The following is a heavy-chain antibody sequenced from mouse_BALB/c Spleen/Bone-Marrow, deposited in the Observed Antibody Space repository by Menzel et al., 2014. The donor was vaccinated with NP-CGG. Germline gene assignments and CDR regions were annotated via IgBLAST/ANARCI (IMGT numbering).Heavy chain of an antibody. J-gene: IGHJ3*01. CDR1: GFNIKDTY. V-gene: IGHV14-3*02. Sequence: EVQLQQSGAELVKPGAPVKLSCTASGFNIKDTYMHWVKQRPEQGLEWIVRIDPANGNTKYDPKFQGKAIITADTSSNTAYLQLSSLTSEDTAVYYCASYYYGSSTFAYWGQGTLVTVSA. D-gene: IGHD1-1*01. CDR3: ASYYYGSSTFAY. CDR2: IDPANGNT.